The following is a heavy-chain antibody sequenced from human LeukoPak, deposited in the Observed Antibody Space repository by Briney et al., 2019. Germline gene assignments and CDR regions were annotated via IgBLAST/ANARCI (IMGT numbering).Heavy chain of an antibody. V-gene: IGHV3-69-1*01. J-gene: IGHJ4*02. CDR3: ARDSGFLEDFDY. D-gene: IGHD3-3*01. Sequence: GGSLRLSCAASGFSFSFYWMNWVRQAPGKGLEWVSYISSSSTIYYADSVKGRFTISRDNAKNSLYLQMNSLRAEDTAVYYCARDSGFLEDFDYWGQGTLVTVSS. CDR2: ISSSSTI. CDR1: GFSFSFYW.